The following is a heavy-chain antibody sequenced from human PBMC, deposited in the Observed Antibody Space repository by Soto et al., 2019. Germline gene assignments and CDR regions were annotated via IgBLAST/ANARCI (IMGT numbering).Heavy chain of an antibody. CDR2: INHSGST. J-gene: IGHJ6*02. V-gene: IGHV4-34*01. CDR3: ARGGNVVGSWPPNYSMDD. D-gene: IGHD6-13*01. CDR1: GGSFSGYY. Sequence: SETLSLTCAVYGGSFSGYYWTWIRQPPGTGLEWIGEINHSGSTNYNPSLKSRVTISVDTSKNQFSLKLASVTAADTAVYYCARGGNVVGSWPPNYSMDDWGQGTTVTVSS.